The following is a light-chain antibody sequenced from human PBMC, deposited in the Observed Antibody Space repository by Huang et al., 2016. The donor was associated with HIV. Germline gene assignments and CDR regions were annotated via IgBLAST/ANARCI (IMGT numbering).Light chain of an antibody. V-gene: IGKV1-33*01. J-gene: IGKJ2*01. CDR2: DAS. Sequence: DIQMTQFPSSLSAFVGGSVTITCQASQGISNALNGYQQTLGKAPKLLIYDASNLKTGVPSMFNGSGSGTDVTFTISSLQPEDIATYYCQQYDSLPYTFGQGTKLVIK. CDR3: QQYDSLPYT. CDR1: QGISNA.